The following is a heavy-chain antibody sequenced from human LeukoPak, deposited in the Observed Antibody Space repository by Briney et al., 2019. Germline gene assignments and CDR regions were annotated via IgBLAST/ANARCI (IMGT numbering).Heavy chain of an antibody. J-gene: IGHJ4*02. CDR1: GFTFSSYA. CDR2: ISDGGGRI. CDR3: AKFRGGSRENYHFDY. V-gene: IGHV3-23*01. D-gene: IGHD1-7*01. Sequence: GGSLRLSCVASGFTFSSYAMTWVRQAPGEGLEWVSGISDGGGRIYYADSVRGRFTISRDNSKNTLYLQMNSLRAEDTAVYYCAKFRGGSRENYHFDYWGQGTLVTVSS.